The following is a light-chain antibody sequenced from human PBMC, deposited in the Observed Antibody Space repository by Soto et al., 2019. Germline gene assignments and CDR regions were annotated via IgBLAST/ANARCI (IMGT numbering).Light chain of an antibody. CDR3: QQYGSSPST. Sequence: IVFTRSPGTLSLSTGGRATLSCSATQTAFSNYIGWYQQKPGQAPRRLIFGASIRATGIPDRFSGSGSGTDFTLTISGLEPEDFAVYYCQQYGSSPSTFGQGTKVDIK. J-gene: IGKJ1*01. CDR2: GAS. V-gene: IGKV3-20*01. CDR1: QTAFSNY.